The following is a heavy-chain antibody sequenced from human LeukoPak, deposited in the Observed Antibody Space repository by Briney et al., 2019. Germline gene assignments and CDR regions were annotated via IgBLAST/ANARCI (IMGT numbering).Heavy chain of an antibody. D-gene: IGHD3-10*01. V-gene: IGHV3-30*18. CDR1: GFTFRSYG. CDR2: ISYDGSNK. J-gene: IGHJ6*02. CDR3: AKGGNDYYYYGMDV. Sequence: GGSLRLSCAASGFTFRSYGMHWVRQAPGKGLEWVAVISYDGSNKYYGDSVKGRFTISRDNSKNTLYLQMNSLRAEDTAVYYCAKGGNDYYYYGMDVWGQGTTVTVSS.